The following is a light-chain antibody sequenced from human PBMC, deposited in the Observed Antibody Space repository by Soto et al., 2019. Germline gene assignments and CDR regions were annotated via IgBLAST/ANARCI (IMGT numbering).Light chain of an antibody. J-gene: IGLJ2*01. Sequence: QSALTQPASVSGSPGQSITISCTGTSSDVGGYNYVSWYQEHPGKAPKLLIFDVTNRPSGVSNRFSGSKSGNTASLTISGLQAEDEADYSCCSYTSSGSVVFGGGTKLTVL. CDR3: CSYTSSGSVV. CDR2: DVT. CDR1: SSDVGGYNY. V-gene: IGLV2-14*03.